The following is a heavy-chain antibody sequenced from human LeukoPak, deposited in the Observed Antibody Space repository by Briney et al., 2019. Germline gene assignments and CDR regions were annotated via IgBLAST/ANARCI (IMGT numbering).Heavy chain of an antibody. D-gene: IGHD3-22*01. J-gene: IGHJ4*02. CDR2: ISGSGGST. Sequence: PGGSLRLSCAASGFTFSSYAMSWVRQAPGKGLEWVSAISGSGGSTYYADSVKGRFTISRDNSKNTLYLQMNSLRAEDTAVYYCAKDLRDYYDSSGYPYWGQGTLVTVSS. CDR3: AKDLRDYYDSSGYPY. V-gene: IGHV3-23*01. CDR1: GFTFSSYA.